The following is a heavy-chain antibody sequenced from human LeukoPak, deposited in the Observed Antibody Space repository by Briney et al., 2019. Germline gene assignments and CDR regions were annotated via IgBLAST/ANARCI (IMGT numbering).Heavy chain of an antibody. D-gene: IGHD1-20*01. Sequence: ASVKVSCTASGYTFTSYGISWVRQAPGQGLEWMGWISTYNGNTNYAQKLQDRVTMTTDTSTSTAYVELRSLRSDDTAMYYCARVTGWYNCDYWGQGTLVTVSS. J-gene: IGHJ4*02. V-gene: IGHV1-18*01. CDR1: GYTFTSYG. CDR2: ISTYNGNT. CDR3: ARVTGWYNCDY.